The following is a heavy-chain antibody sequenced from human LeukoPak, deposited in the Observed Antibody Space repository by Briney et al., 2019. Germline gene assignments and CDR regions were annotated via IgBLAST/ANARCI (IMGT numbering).Heavy chain of an antibody. CDR1: GYTLTELS. J-gene: IGHJ4*02. Sequence: ASVKVSCKVSGYTLTELSMHWVRQAPGKGLEWMGGFDPEDGETIYAQKFQGRVTMTEDTSTDTAYMELSSLRSEDTAVYYCARDHSITIFGVVSFGRYWGQGTLVTVSS. V-gene: IGHV1-24*01. CDR2: FDPEDGET. D-gene: IGHD3-3*01. CDR3: ARDHSITIFGVVSFGRY.